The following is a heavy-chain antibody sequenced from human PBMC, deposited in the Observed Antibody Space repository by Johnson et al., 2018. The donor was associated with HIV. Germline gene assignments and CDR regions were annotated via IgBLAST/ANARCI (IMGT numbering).Heavy chain of an antibody. J-gene: IGHJ3*02. Sequence: QVQVVESGGDLVQPGGSLRVSCLASGFTFSTYGMHWVRQAPGKGLEWVAFIRYDGSNNYYADSVKGRFTISRDNSKNTLYLQMNSLKTEDTAVYYCSYAFDIWGQGTMVTVSS. CDR3: SYAFDI. CDR2: IRYDGSNN. CDR1: GFTFSTYG. V-gene: IGHV3-30*02.